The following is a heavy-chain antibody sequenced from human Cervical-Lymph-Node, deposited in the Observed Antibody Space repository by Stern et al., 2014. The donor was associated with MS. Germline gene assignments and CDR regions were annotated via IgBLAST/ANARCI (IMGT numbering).Heavy chain of an antibody. CDR2: IYSSGST. CDR3: ARTHIMFVSGGILVVQDIDN. D-gene: IGHD3-16*01. CDR1: GGSTNSVSHY. Sequence: QVQLQESGPRSVRPSQTLSLTCTVSGGSTNSVSHYWSWIRQSAGKGLEWIGRIYSSGSTNYNPSLKSRVNISIDTAQNQFSLKLTSVTAADTAVYYCARTHIMFVSGGILVVQDIDNWGQGTLVTVSS. J-gene: IGHJ4*02. V-gene: IGHV4-61*02.